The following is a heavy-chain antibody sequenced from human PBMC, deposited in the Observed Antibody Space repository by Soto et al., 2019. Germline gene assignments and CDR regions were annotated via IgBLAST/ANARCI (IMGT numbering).Heavy chain of an antibody. J-gene: IGHJ5*02. CDR2: MSPSSGDT. Sequence: GASVKVSCKASGYIFTSYDINWVRQANGQGLEWMGWMSPSSGDTGYAQKFQGRVSMTSDISTSTAYMELSSLISDDTAMYYCARVPPRGDRFDPWGQGTLVTVSS. CDR1: GYIFTSYD. CDR3: ARVPPRGDRFDP. V-gene: IGHV1-8*01.